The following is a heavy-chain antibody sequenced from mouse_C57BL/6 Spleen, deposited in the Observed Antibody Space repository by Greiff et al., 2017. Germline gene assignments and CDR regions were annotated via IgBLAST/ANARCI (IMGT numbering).Heavy chain of an antibody. V-gene: IGHV5-17*01. CDR1: GFTFSDYG. CDR3: ARDSKDYYFDY. J-gene: IGHJ2*01. Sequence: EVHLVESGGGLVKPGGSLKLSCAASGFTFSDYGMHWVRQAPEKGLEWVAYISSGSSTIYYADTVKGRFTISRDNAKNTLFLQMTSLRSEDTAMYYCARDSKDYYFDYWGQGTTLTVSS. CDR2: ISSGSSTI.